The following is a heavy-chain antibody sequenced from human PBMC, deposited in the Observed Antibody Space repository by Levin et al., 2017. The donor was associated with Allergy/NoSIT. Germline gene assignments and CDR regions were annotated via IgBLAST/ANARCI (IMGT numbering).Heavy chain of an antibody. J-gene: IGHJ6*04. CDR2: IRSKTDGETT. Sequence: GGSLRLSCTTSGFTFGDYAMSWVRQAPGKGLEWVGMIRSKTDGETTEYAASVKGRFTISRDDSKGIAHLQMNSLKTEDTAAYYCSTGAVWGKGTTVTVSS. CDR3: STGAV. V-gene: IGHV3-49*04. CDR1: GFTFGDYA. D-gene: IGHD3-10*01.